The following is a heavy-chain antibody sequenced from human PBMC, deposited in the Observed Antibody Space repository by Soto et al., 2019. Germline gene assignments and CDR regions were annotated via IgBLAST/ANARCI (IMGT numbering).Heavy chain of an antibody. J-gene: IGHJ4*02. Sequence: GGSLRLSCAASGFTFSSYGMQWVRQAPGKGLEWVAGIWYDGSNKYYADSVKGRFTISSDNSKNTLYLQMNRLRAEDTAVYYCARVLDSTAMDSPTVFWGQGTLVTVSS. V-gene: IGHV3-33*01. D-gene: IGHD5-18*01. CDR1: GFTFSSYG. CDR2: IWYDGSNK. CDR3: ARVLDSTAMDSPTVF.